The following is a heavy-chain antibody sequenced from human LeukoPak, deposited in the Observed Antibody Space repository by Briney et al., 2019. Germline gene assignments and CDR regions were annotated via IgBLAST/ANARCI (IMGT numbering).Heavy chain of an antibody. D-gene: IGHD2-2*02. CDR1: GGSISSYY. CDR3: AGSPRSYTVGWFDP. J-gene: IGHJ5*02. CDR2: IYYSGST. Sequence: SETLSLTCTVSGGSISSYYWSWIRQPPGKGLEWIGYIYYSGSTNYSPPLKSRVTISVDTSKNQFSLKLSSVTAADTAVYYCAGSPRSYTVGWFDPWGQGTLVTVSS. V-gene: IGHV4-59*01.